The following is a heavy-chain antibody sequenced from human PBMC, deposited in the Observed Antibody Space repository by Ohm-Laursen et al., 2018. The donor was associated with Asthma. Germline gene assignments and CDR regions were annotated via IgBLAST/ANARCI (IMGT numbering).Heavy chain of an antibody. D-gene: IGHD3-22*01. Sequence: ASVKVSCKAFGGTFSSYAISWVRQAPGQGLEWMGGIIPIFGTANYAQKFQGRVTITADESTNTAYMELSSLRSEDTAVYYCARSEPIHYYDSSGYYYDYFDYWGQGTLVTVSS. V-gene: IGHV1-69*13. CDR3: ARSEPIHYYDSSGYYYDYFDY. CDR2: IIPIFGTA. J-gene: IGHJ4*02. CDR1: GGTFSSYA.